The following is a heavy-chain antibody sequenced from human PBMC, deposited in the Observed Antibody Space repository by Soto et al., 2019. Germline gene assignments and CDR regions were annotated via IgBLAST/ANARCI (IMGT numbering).Heavy chain of an antibody. CDR2: IYYSGST. J-gene: IGHJ4*02. Sequence: QLQLQESGPGLVKPSETLSLTCTVSGGSISSSSYYWGWIRQPPGMGLEWIGSIYYSGSTYYNPSLKSRVTISVDTSKNQFSLKLSSVTAADTAVYYCARHPLWFGELSSFDYWGQGTLVTVSS. CDR1: GGSISSSSYY. D-gene: IGHD3-10*01. CDR3: ARHPLWFGELSSFDY. V-gene: IGHV4-39*01.